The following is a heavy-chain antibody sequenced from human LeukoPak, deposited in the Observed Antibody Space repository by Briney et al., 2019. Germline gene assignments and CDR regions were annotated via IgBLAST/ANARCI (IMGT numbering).Heavy chain of an antibody. J-gene: IGHJ4*02. D-gene: IGHD2-21*02. CDR3: ATFALSADPYCGGDCYNYFDY. Sequence: PSETLSLTCTVSGGSISSGGYYWSWIRQHPGKGLDGIGYIYYSGSTYYNPSLKSRVTISVETSKNQFSLKLSSVTAADTAVYYCATFALSADPYCGGDCYNYFDYWGQGTLVTVSS. V-gene: IGHV4-31*03. CDR2: IYYSGST. CDR1: GGSISSGGYY.